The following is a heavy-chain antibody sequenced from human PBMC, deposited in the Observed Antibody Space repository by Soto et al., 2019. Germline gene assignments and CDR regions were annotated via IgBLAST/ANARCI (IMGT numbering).Heavy chain of an antibody. J-gene: IGHJ3*02. CDR3: AKDGLFRTDGFDI. V-gene: IGHV3-23*01. D-gene: IGHD1-1*01. CDR1: GFTFSSHG. Sequence: EAQLLESGGELVQPGGSLRLSCAASGFTFSSHGMSWVRQAPGKGLEWIAGLSRGGGSTYYADSVKGRFTISRDNSKNTLDLIMNSLRVEDTARYYCAKDGLFRTDGFDIWGQGTMVTVSS. CDR2: LSRGGGST.